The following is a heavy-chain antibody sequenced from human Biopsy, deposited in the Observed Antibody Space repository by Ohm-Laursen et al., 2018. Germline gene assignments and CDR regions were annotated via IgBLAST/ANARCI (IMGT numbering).Heavy chain of an antibody. J-gene: IGHJ4*02. CDR1: GFTFSAYE. CDR2: ISFTGTSS. V-gene: IGHV3-48*03. CDR3: ARDLK. Sequence: GSLRLSCAASGFTFSAYEMNWVRQAPGKGLEWVSYISFTGTSSYYADSVKGQFTISRDNAKNSLYLQMNSLRAEDTGIYYCARDLKWGQGTLVTVSS.